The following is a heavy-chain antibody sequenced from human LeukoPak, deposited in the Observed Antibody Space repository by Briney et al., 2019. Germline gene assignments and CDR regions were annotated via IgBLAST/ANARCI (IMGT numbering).Heavy chain of an antibody. CDR3: ARDVLEKGVTLRGAFDI. D-gene: IGHD3-10*01. Sequence: GGSLRLACAASGFRFSSYAMSWVRQAPGKGLEWVSAISGSGVSTYYADSVKGRFTISRDNSKNTLYLQMNSLRAEDTAVYYCARDVLEKGVTLRGAFDIWGQGTMVTVSS. CDR1: GFRFSSYA. J-gene: IGHJ3*02. V-gene: IGHV3-23*01. CDR2: ISGSGVST.